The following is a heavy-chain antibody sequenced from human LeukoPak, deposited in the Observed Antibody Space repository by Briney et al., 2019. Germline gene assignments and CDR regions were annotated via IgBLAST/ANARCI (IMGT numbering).Heavy chain of an antibody. CDR1: GGSISSSSYY. V-gene: IGHV4-39*07. J-gene: IGHJ4*02. D-gene: IGHD6-19*01. CDR2: IYYSGST. Sequence: SETLSLTCTVSGGSISSSSYYWGWIRQPPGKGLEWIGSIYYSGSTYYNPSLKSRVTISVDTSKNQFSLKLSSVTAADTAVYYCARRSIIAVFDYWGQGTLVTVSS. CDR3: ARRSIIAVFDY.